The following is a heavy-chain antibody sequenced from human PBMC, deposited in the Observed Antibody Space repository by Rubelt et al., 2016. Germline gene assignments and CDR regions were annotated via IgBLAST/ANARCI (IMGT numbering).Heavy chain of an antibody. D-gene: IGHD6-19*01. CDR2: IDWDDDK. CDR1: GFSLSTSGMC. V-gene: IGHV2-70*01. Sequence: QVTLRESGPALVKPTQTLTLTCTFSGFSLSTSGMCVSWIRQPPGKALEWLALIDWDDDKYYSTSLKTRLTISKDTSKTQMVLTITNRDPVETATYYCARIAVAGTGFDYGGQGTLATVSS. CDR3: ARIAVAGTGFDY. J-gene: IGHJ4*02.